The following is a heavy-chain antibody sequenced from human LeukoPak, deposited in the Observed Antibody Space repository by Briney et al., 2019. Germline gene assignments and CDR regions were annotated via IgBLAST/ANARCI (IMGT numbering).Heavy chain of an antibody. CDR2: INPNSGGT. D-gene: IGHD2-2*01. J-gene: IGHJ4*02. CDR1: GYTFTGYY. V-gene: IGHV1-2*02. Sequence: ASVKVSCKASGYTFTGYYMHWVRQAPGEGLEWMGWINPNSGGTNYAQKFQGRVTMTRDTSISTAYMELSRLRSDDTAVYYCASTLSGAMPHFAYWGQGTLVTVSS. CDR3: ASTLSGAMPHFAY.